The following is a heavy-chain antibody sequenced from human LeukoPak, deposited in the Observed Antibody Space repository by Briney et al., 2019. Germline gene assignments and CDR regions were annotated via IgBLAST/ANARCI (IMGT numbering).Heavy chain of an antibody. CDR2: IYYSGST. CDR1: GGSLSSSSYY. J-gene: IGHJ3*02. V-gene: IGHV4-39*01. CDR3: ARPLDAFDI. Sequence: SETLSLTCTVSGGSLSSSSYYWGWIRPPPGKGLEWIGSIYYSGSTYYNPSLKSRVTISVDTSKNQFSLKLSSVTAADTAVYYCARPLDAFDIWGQGTMVTVSS.